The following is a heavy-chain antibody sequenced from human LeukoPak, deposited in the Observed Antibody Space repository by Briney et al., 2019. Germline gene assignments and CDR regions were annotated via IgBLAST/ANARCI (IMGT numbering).Heavy chain of an antibody. CDR2: IYYGGST. V-gene: IGHV4-59*01. J-gene: IGHJ4*02. Sequence: SETLSLTCTVSGGSISSYYWSWIRQPPGKGLEWIGYIYYGGSTNYNPSLKSRITISVDTSKNQFSLKLSSVTAADTAVYYCARDRRRYSSSWSFDYWGQGTLVTVSS. CDR1: GGSISSYY. D-gene: IGHD6-13*01. CDR3: ARDRRRYSSSWSFDY.